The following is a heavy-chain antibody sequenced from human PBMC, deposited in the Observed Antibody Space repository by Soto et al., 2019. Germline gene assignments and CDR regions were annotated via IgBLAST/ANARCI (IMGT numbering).Heavy chain of an antibody. Sequence: DVQLLESGGHLVQPGGSLRLSCAASGFTFSSYAMSWVRQAPGKGLEWVSSVSAGGDMTYYSDSVKGPCTISRDNSNNALFLQMNSLRIEDTALYYCARGDRGGSGSPASYYYSGLEVWGQGAAVTVS. V-gene: IGHV3-23*01. J-gene: IGHJ6*02. CDR3: ARGDRGGSGSPASYYYSGLEV. CDR1: GFTFSSYA. CDR2: VSAGGDMT. D-gene: IGHD2-15*01.